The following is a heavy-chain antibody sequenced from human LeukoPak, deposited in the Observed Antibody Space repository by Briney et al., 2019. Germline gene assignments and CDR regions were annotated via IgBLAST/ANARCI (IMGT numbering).Heavy chain of an antibody. CDR1: GLPFSSYA. CDR3: ANGAVLGFLEWLRYFDY. D-gene: IGHD3-3*01. V-gene: IGHV3-23*01. Sequence: GGSLSLSCAASGLPFSSYAMSWVRQAPGKGLEWVSAISGSGGSTYYADSVKGRFTISRDNSKNTLYLQMNSLRAEDTAVDYCANGAVLGFLEWLRYFDYWGQGTLVTVSS. CDR2: ISGSGGST. J-gene: IGHJ4*02.